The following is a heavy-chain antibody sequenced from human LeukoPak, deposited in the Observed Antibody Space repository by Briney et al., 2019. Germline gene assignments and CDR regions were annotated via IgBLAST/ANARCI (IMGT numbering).Heavy chain of an antibody. Sequence: GGSLRLSCAASGFTFSSYAMSWVRQAPGKGLEWVSAISGSGGSTYCADSVKGRFTISRDNSKNTLYLQMNSLRAEDTAVYYCAKMGYYDSSGYHTVFDYWGQGTLVTVSS. CDR3: AKMGYYDSSGYHTVFDY. CDR1: GFTFSSYA. V-gene: IGHV3-23*01. CDR2: ISGSGGST. D-gene: IGHD3-22*01. J-gene: IGHJ4*02.